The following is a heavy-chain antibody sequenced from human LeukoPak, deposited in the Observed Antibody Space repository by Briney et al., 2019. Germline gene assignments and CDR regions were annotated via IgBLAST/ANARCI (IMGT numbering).Heavy chain of an antibody. V-gene: IGHV3-15*01. J-gene: IGHJ6*03. D-gene: IGHD3-3*01. CDR1: GFTFSNAW. CDR2: IKSKTDGGTT. Sequence: GGSLRLSCAASGFTFSNAWMSWVRQAPGKGLEWVGRIKSKTDGGTTDYAAPVKGRFTISRDDSKNTLYLHMNSLKTEDTAVYYCTTYPTYYDFWSGSFYMDVWGKGTTVTVSS. CDR3: TTYPTYYDFWSGSFYMDV.